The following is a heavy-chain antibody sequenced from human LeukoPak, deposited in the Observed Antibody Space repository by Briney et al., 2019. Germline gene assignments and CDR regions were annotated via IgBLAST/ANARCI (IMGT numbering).Heavy chain of an antibody. V-gene: IGHV3-30*04. CDR3: AIGDGLGELSSSFHY. Sequence: GGSLRLSCAASGFTFSSYAMHWVRQAPGKGLEWVAVISYDGSKKYYADSVKGRFTISRDNSKNTLYLQVNSLRPEDTAVYYYAIGDGLGELSSSFHYWGQGTLVTVSS. J-gene: IGHJ4*02. CDR1: GFTFSSYA. D-gene: IGHD3-16*02. CDR2: ISYDGSKK.